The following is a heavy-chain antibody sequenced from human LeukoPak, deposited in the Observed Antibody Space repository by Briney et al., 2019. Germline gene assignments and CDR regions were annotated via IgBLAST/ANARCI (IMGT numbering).Heavy chain of an antibody. D-gene: IGHD6-13*01. Sequence: GGSLRLSCAASGFTISSHWMHWARQAPGRGLEWVATIRQDGNEKFYVDSVKGRFTISRDNAENALFLQMNSLSAEDTAVYYCSKQQLVRKGAFDIWGQGTMVTVSS. CDR3: SKQQLVRKGAFDI. CDR1: GFTISSHW. J-gene: IGHJ3*02. CDR2: IRQDGNEK. V-gene: IGHV3-7*01.